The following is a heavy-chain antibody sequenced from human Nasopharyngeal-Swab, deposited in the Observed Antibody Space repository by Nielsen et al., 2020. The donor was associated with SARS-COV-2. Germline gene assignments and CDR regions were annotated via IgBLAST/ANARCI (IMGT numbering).Heavy chain of an antibody. Sequence: ASVKVSCKASGYTFTSYCMHWVRQAPGQGLEWMGIINPGGGSTSYAQNFQGRVTITRDTSTSTVYMELSSLRSEDTAVYYWGSSSWYNYYGMDVWGQGTSVTVSS. CDR3: GSSSWYNYYGMDV. J-gene: IGHJ6*02. CDR1: GYTFTSYC. CDR2: INPGGGST. V-gene: IGHV1-46*03. D-gene: IGHD6-13*01.